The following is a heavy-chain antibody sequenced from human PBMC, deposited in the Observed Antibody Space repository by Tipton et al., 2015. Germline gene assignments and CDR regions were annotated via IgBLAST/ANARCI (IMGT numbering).Heavy chain of an antibody. D-gene: IGHD6-13*01. V-gene: IGHV4-39*01. CDR1: GGSVSSANYY. J-gene: IGHJ4*02. Sequence: TLSLTCSVSGGSVSSANYYWSWIRQPPGKGLEWIGEINHSGGTKYNPSLKSRVTISVDTSKNQFSLKLSSVTAADTAVYYCARRFSHSSSWTFDYWGQGTLVTVSS. CDR3: ARRFSHSSSWTFDY. CDR2: INHSGGT.